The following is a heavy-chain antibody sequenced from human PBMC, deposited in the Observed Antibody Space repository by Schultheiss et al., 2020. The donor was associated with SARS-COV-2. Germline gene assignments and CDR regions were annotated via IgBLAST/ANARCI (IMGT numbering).Heavy chain of an antibody. D-gene: IGHD4-17*01. CDR2: IYTSGST. Sequence: SETLSLTCTVSGGSISSYYWSWIRQPAGKGLEWIGRIYTSGSTNYNPSLKSRVTISVDTSKNQFSLKLSSVTAADTAVYYCARVYGDYDAYYFDYWGQGTLVTVSS. J-gene: IGHJ4*02. CDR1: GGSISSYY. V-gene: IGHV4-4*07. CDR3: ARVYGDYDAYYFDY.